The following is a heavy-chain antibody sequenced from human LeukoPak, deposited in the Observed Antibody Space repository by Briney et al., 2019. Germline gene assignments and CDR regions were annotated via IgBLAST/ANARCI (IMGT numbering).Heavy chain of an antibody. CDR1: GFTFSSYS. J-gene: IGHJ6*02. Sequence: GGSLRLSCAASGFTFSSYSMDWVCQAPGKGLEWVSSISSSSSYIYYADSVKGRFTISRDNAKNSLYLQMNSLRAEDTAVYYCARGLDEMSSSMDVWGQGTTVTVSS. V-gene: IGHV3-21*01. CDR2: ISSSSSYI. CDR3: ARGLDEMSSSMDV.